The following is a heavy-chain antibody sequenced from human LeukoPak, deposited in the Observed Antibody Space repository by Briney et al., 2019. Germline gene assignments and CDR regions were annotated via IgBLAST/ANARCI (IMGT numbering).Heavy chain of an antibody. V-gene: IGHV1-69*04. CDR3: ARVHGDYYYYYGMDV. D-gene: IGHD4-17*01. Sequence: SVKVSCKASGGTFSSYAISWVRQAPGQGLEWMGRIIPILGIANYAQKFQGRVTITADKSTSTAYMEPSSLRSEDTAVYYCARVHGDYYYYYGMDVWGQGTTVTVSS. CDR1: GGTFSSYA. CDR2: IIPILGIA. J-gene: IGHJ6*02.